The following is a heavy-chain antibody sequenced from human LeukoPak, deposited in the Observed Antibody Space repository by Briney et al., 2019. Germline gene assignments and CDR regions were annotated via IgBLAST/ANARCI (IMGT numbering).Heavy chain of an antibody. CDR1: GFTFSNHW. V-gene: IGHV3-7*01. CDR2: IKQDGSEK. J-gene: IGHJ4*02. CDR3: AKRGSYGDYGGYQERRVNYFDY. Sequence: GGSLRLSCAASGFTFSNHWMIWVRQAPGKGLEWVASIKQDGSEKQYVGSVRGRFTISRDNANNLLDLQMNSLTAEDTAVYYCAKRGSYGDYGGYQERRVNYFDYWGQGTLVTVSS. D-gene: IGHD4-17*01.